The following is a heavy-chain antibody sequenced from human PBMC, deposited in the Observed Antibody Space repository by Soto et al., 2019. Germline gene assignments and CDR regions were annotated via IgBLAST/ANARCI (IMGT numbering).Heavy chain of an antibody. CDR1: GFTFTTYA. CDR2: INTAGTT. V-gene: IGHV3-23*01. D-gene: IGHD2-8*02. Sequence: EVQLLESGGGLVQPGGSLRLSCAASGFTFTTYAMTWVRRAPGKGLEWLSAINTAGTTYYVDSVKGRFTISRDNAKNTLYLQMTGLRAEDAAVYYCAKYWDEDYWGQGTLVTVSS. CDR3: AKYWDEDY. J-gene: IGHJ4*02.